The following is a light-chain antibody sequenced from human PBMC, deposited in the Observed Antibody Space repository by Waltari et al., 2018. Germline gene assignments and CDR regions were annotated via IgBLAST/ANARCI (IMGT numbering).Light chain of an antibody. CDR1: SANSGADYA. CDR3: QSYDSSLSGWRV. CDR2: DTT. V-gene: IGLV1-40*01. Sequence: QSVLTQPPSVSGAPGQRVTIPCPGGSANSGADYAVPGSQQLPGTAPKLLIFDTTNRPSGVPNRFSGSKSGTSAFLAITGLQPEDEADYYCQSYDSSLSGWRVFGTGTKVTVL. J-gene: IGLJ1*01.